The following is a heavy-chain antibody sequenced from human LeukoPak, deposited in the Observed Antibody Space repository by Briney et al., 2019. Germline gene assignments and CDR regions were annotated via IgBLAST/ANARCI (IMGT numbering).Heavy chain of an antibody. Sequence: AGGSLRLSCAASGFTFSNYAMSWVRQAPGKGLEWVSAFSPSGGGTYYADSVKGRFTISRDNSKNTLYLQMNSLRAEDTAVYYCAKYSWGAVAAPFDYWGQGTLVTVSS. CDR2: FSPSGGGT. J-gene: IGHJ4*02. CDR3: AKYSWGAVAAPFDY. CDR1: GFTFSNYA. V-gene: IGHV3-23*01. D-gene: IGHD6-19*01.